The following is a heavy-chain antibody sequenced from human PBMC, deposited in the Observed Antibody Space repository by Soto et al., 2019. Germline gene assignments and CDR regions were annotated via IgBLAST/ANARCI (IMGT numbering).Heavy chain of an antibody. CDR3: AKDLHGSGWSFDQ. CDR1: GFTFSTQA. CDR2: LISSGESP. J-gene: IGHJ4*02. V-gene: IGHV3-23*01. D-gene: IGHD6-19*01. Sequence: PGGSLRLSCSASGFTFSTQAMAWVRQAPGKGLEWVSALISSGESPDYADSVKGRFTISRDNSKNTRYRQMNSLSADDTAVYYCAKDLHGSGWSFDQWGQGTVVTVSS.